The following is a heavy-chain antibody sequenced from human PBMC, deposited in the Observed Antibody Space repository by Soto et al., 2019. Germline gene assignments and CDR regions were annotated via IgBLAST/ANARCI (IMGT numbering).Heavy chain of an antibody. V-gene: IGHV1-69*13. D-gene: IGHD3-22*01. CDR2: IIPIFGTA. CDR3: AKLYYDSSDYGAHFDY. J-gene: IGHJ4*02. Sequence: ASVKVSCKASGGTFSSYAISRVRQAPGQGLEWMGGIIPIFGTANYAQKFQGRVTITADESTSTAYMELSSLRSEDTAVYYCAKLYYDSSDYGAHFDYWGQGTLVTVSS. CDR1: GGTFSSYA.